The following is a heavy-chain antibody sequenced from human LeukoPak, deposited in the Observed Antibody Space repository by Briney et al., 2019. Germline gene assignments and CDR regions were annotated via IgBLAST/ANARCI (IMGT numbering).Heavy chain of an antibody. CDR2: ISWNSGSI. Sequence: GGSLRLSCAASGFTLDDYGMNWVRQAPGKGLEWVAGISWNSGSIGYADSVKGRFTISRDNTKNSLYLQINSLRTEDTALYYCAKGTLGAGYTSSWSFDYWGQGTLVTVSS. J-gene: IGHJ4*02. CDR1: GFTLDDYG. CDR3: AKGTLGAGYTSSWSFDY. V-gene: IGHV3-9*01. D-gene: IGHD6-13*01.